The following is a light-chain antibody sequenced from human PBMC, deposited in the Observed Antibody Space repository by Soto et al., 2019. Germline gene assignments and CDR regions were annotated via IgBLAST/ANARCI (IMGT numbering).Light chain of an antibody. CDR1: QSISSR. CDR3: QQYENYWT. Sequence: DIQMTQSPSTLSATAGDRVTITCRASQSISSRLAWYQHKPVKAPKLLIYDASNLDSGVPSRFSGSGSGTEFSLTISNLQPDDCATYYCQQYENYWTFGQGTKVDI. V-gene: IGKV1-5*01. J-gene: IGKJ1*01. CDR2: DAS.